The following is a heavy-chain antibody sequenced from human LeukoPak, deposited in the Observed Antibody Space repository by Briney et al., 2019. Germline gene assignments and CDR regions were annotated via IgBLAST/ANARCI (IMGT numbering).Heavy chain of an antibody. CDR1: GGSVSSRDYY. J-gene: IGHJ4*02. CDR2: IYYSGTT. Sequence: PSETLSLTCTVSGGSVSSRDYYWTWIRQSPGKGLEWVGLIYYSGTTYYSPSLKSRIAMPVDTSKNQFSLRLNSVTAADTAVYYCATIPEDRENYIDYWGQGTLVTVSS. D-gene: IGHD1-14*01. V-gene: IGHV4-30-4*01. CDR3: ATIPEDRENYIDY.